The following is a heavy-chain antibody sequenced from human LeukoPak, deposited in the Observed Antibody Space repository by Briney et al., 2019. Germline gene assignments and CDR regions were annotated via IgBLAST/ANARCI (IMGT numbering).Heavy chain of an antibody. CDR1: GYSFTHNW. Sequence: GASLQISCRGSGYSFTHNWLGWGRQMRGKGLEWMARIYPGDSDTRYSPSFEGHVTLSVDKSSSTAYLQWSSLKASDTAMYYCARQTRDGSGSRGYFFDFWGQGTLVTVSS. CDR2: IYPGDSDT. V-gene: IGHV5-51*01. CDR3: ARQTRDGSGSRGYFFDF. D-gene: IGHD3-10*01. J-gene: IGHJ4*02.